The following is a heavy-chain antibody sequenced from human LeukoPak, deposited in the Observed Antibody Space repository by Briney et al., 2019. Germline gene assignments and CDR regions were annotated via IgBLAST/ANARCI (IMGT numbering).Heavy chain of an antibody. CDR2: IYTSWST. CDR1: GGSISSYY. CDR3: AKGVSSSWYFPHYYGMDV. D-gene: IGHD6-13*01. J-gene: IGHJ6*02. V-gene: IGHV4-4*07. Sequence: SETLSLTCTVSGGSISSYYWSWIRQPAGKGLEWIGRIYTSWSTNYNPSLKSRVTMSVDTSKNQFSLKLSSVTAADTAVYYCAKGVSSSWYFPHYYGMDVWGQGTTVTVSS.